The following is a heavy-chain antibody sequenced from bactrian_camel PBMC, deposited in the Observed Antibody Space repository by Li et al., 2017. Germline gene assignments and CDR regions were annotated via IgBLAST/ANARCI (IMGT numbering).Heavy chain of an antibody. CDR2: IGSGAGAI. V-gene: IGHV3S1*01. Sequence: HVQLVESGGGLVQPGGSLRLSCAASGFAFSRDNIYSVRQAPGKGLEWVSYIGSGAGAIYHADSVKGRFTISRDNAKNTWYLQLNSLKTEDTAMYYCATAEAVGYGANWFRFGLFSYWGQGTQVTVS. D-gene: IGHD8*01. J-gene: IGHJ6*01. CDR1: GFAFSRDN. CDR3: ATAEAVGYGANWFRFGLFSY.